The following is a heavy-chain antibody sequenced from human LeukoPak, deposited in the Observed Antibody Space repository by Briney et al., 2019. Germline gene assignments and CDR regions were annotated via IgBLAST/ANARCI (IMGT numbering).Heavy chain of an antibody. CDR1: GFTFSSYW. D-gene: IGHD3-22*01. V-gene: IGHV3-74*01. Sequence: PGGSLRLSCAASGFTFSSYWMHWVRQAPGKGPVWVSRINNDGSGTTYADSVKGRFTISRDDAKNTLYLQMNSLRAEDTAVYYCARGPDSSGYYPYYFDYWGQGTLVTVSS. CDR3: ARGPDSSGYYPYYFDY. CDR2: INNDGSGT. J-gene: IGHJ4*02.